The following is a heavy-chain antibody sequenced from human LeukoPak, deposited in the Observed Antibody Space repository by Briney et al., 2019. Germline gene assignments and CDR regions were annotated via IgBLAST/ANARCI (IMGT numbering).Heavy chain of an antibody. CDR1: GGSFSGYY. D-gene: IGHD2-21*02. CDR2: INHSGST. J-gene: IGHJ4*02. Sequence: PSETLSLTCAVCGGSFSGYYWSWIRQPPGKGLEWIGEINHSGSTNYNPSLKSRVTISVDTSKNQFSLKLSSVTAADTAVYYCARDSPCGGDCYTFDYWGQGTLVTVSS. CDR3: ARDSPCGGDCYTFDY. V-gene: IGHV4-34*01.